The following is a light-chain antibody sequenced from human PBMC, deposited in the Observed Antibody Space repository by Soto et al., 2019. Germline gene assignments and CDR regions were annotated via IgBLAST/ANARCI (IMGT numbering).Light chain of an antibody. CDR1: SSDVGGYNY. J-gene: IGLJ1*01. CDR3: NSYTSSSTYV. V-gene: IGLV2-14*01. CDR2: EVS. Sequence: QSALTQPASVSGSPGQSITISCNGTSSDVGGYNYVSWYQQHPGKAPKLMIYEVSNRPSGVSNRFSGSKSGNTASLTISGLQTEDEADYYCNSYTSSSTYVFGTGTKVTVL.